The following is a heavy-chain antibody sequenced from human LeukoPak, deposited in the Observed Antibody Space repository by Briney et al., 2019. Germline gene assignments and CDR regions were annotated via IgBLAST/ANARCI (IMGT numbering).Heavy chain of an antibody. CDR1: GFTFSSYW. Sequence: GGSLRLSCAASGFTFSSYWMSWVRQAPGKGLEWVANIKQDGSEKYYVDSVKGRFTISRDNAKNSLYLKMNSLRAEDTAVYYCARQNIVVVTAAELDYWGQGTLVTVSS. D-gene: IGHD2-21*02. CDR3: ARQNIVVVTAAELDY. V-gene: IGHV3-7*01. J-gene: IGHJ4*02. CDR2: IKQDGSEK.